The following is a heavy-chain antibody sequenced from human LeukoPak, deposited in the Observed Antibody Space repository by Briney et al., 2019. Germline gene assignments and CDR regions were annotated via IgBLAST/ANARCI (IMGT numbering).Heavy chain of an antibody. D-gene: IGHD1/OR15-1a*01. V-gene: IGHV3-72*01. J-gene: IGHJ4*02. Sequence: SGGSLRLSCTASGFTFSDRYIDWGRQAPGKGLEWVGRSRNKANSYTTEYAASVKGRFTISRDESKNLLYLQMNSLTPEDTAVYYCTRCSTGTRLYYFDYWGQGTLVTVSS. CDR1: GFTFSDRY. CDR2: SRNKANSYTT. CDR3: TRCSTGTRLYYFDY.